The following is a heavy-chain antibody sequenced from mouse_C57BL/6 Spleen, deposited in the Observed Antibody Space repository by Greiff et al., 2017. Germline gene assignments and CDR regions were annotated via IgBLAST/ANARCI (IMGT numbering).Heavy chain of an antibody. V-gene: IGHV1-82*01. CDR1: GYAFSSSW. Sequence: VQLQESGPELVKPGASVKISCKASGYAFSSSWMNWVKQRPGKGLEWIGRIYPGDGDTNYTGKFKGKATLTADKSSSTAYMQLSSLTSEDSAVYVCARREWLLPFDYWGQGTTLTVSS. CDR3: ARREWLLPFDY. CDR2: IYPGDGDT. D-gene: IGHD2-3*01. J-gene: IGHJ2*01.